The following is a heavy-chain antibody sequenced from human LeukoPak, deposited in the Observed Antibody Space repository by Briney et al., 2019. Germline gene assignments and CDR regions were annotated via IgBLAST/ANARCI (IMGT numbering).Heavy chain of an antibody. D-gene: IGHD6-13*01. V-gene: IGHV3-53*01. CDR2: IYSGDST. Sequence: RPGGSLRLSCAASGFTVSSNYMSWVRQAPGKGLEWVSVIYSGDSTYYADSVKGRFTISRDNSKNTLYLQMNSLRAEDTAVYYCARGEAAAGFDYWGQGTLVTVSS. CDR1: GFTVSSNY. J-gene: IGHJ4*02. CDR3: ARGEAAAGFDY.